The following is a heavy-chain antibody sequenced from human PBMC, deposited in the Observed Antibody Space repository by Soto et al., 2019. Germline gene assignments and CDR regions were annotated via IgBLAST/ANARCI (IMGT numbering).Heavy chain of an antibody. CDR2: ISSSSSYI. Sequence: EVQLVESGGGLVKPGGSLRLSCAASGFTFSSYSMNWVRQAPGKGLEWVSSISSSSSYIYYADSVKGPFTISRDNAKNSLYLQMNSLRAEDTAVYYCARDSITMIARAEYFQHWGQGTLVTVSS. D-gene: IGHD3-22*01. CDR1: GFTFSSYS. J-gene: IGHJ1*01. V-gene: IGHV3-21*01. CDR3: ARDSITMIARAEYFQH.